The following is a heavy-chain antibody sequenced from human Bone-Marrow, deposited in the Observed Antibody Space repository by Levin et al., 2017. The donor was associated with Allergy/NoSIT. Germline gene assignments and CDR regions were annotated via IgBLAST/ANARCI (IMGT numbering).Heavy chain of an antibody. J-gene: IGHJ4*02. CDR1: GFTFSKSA. CDR3: AKEGIYGAAN. CDR2: ISGSSRDP. V-gene: IGHV3-23*01. D-gene: IGHD4/OR15-4a*01. Sequence: GESLKISCAASGFTFSKSALSWVRQAPGKGLEWVSAISGSSRDPSYAASVKGRFIISRDNSNNTLYLQMNGLTVDDTAIYYCAKEGIYGAANWGQGTLVTVSS.